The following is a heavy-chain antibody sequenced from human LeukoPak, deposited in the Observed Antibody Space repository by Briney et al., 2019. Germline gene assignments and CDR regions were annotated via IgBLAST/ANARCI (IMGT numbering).Heavy chain of an antibody. J-gene: IGHJ4*02. V-gene: IGHV4-38-2*02. CDR3: ARGGGYFDY. Sequence: SETLSLTCTVSGYSISSGYYWGWIRQPPGKGLEWIGSIYHSGSTYYNPSLKSRVTISVDTSKNQFSLKLSSVTAADTAVYYCARGGGYFDYWGQGTLVTVPS. CDR2: IYHSGST. D-gene: IGHD3-3*01. CDR1: GYSISSGYY.